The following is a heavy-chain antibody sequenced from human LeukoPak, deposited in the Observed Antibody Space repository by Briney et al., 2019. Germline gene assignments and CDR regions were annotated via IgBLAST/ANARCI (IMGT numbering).Heavy chain of an antibody. D-gene: IGHD6-6*01. CDR3: ARCDSSSSITYYYCMDV. V-gene: IGHV1-69*13. CDR1: GGTFSSYA. CDR2: IIPIVGPA. Sequence: ASVKVSCKASGGTFSSYAISWVRQAPGQGLEWMGGIIPIVGPAKYAQKLHGRVTITSDESTSTASMELSSLRSEDTAVYYCARCDSSSSITYYYCMDVWGKGTTVTVSS. J-gene: IGHJ6*03.